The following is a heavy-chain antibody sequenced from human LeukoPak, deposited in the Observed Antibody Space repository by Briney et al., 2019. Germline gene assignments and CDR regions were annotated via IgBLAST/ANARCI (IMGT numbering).Heavy chain of an antibody. CDR1: GGSFSGYY. CDR2: INHSGST. Sequence: SETLSLTCAVYGGSFSGYYWSWIRQPPGKGLEWIGEINHSGSTNYNPSLKSRVTISVDTSKNQFSLKLSSVTAADTAVYYCARVRGYSYGHRAYFDYWGQGTLVTVSS. V-gene: IGHV4-34*01. D-gene: IGHD5-18*01. J-gene: IGHJ4*02. CDR3: ARVRGYSYGHRAYFDY.